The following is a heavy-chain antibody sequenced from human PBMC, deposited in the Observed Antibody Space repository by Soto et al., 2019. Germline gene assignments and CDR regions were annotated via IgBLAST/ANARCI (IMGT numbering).Heavy chain of an antibody. CDR1: GGTFSTYA. CDR2: IIPMFGAA. V-gene: IGHV1-69*13. J-gene: IGHJ6*02. CDR3: IGVNYYGMDV. D-gene: IGHD3-3*01. Sequence: GASVKVSCKASGGTFSTYAITWVRQAPGQGLEWMGGIIPMFGAANYAQKFQGRVTITADESTSTAYMELGSLRSEDTAVYYCIGVNYYGMDVWGQGTTVTVSS.